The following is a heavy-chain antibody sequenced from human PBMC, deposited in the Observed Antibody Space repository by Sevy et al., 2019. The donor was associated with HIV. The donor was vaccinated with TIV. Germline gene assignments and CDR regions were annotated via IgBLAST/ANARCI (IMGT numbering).Heavy chain of an antibody. Sequence: SETLSLTCTVSGGSISSSSYYWGWIRQPPGKGLEWIGSIYYSGSTYYNPSLKSRVTISVDTSKNQFALKLGSVTAADTAVYYCARRPSNWGSLRDWGQGTLVTVSS. V-gene: IGHV4-39*01. CDR1: GGSISSSSYY. CDR2: IYYSGST. J-gene: IGHJ4*02. D-gene: IGHD7-27*01. CDR3: ARRPSNWGSLRD.